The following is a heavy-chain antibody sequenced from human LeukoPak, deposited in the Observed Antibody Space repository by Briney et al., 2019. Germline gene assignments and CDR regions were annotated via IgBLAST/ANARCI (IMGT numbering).Heavy chain of an antibody. V-gene: IGHV3-33*01. Sequence: PGGSLRLSCAASGFTFSSYGMHWVRQAPGKGLEWVAFIWYDGSNKYYADSVKGRFTISRDNSKNTLYLQMNSLRAEDTAVYYCARAGELLCFDYWGQGTLVTVSS. CDR1: GFTFSSYG. D-gene: IGHD1-26*01. J-gene: IGHJ4*02. CDR2: IWYDGSNK. CDR3: ARAGELLCFDY.